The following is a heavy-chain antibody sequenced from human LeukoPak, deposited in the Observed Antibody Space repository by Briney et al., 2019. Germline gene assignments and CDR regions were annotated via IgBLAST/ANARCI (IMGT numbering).Heavy chain of an antibody. J-gene: IGHJ4*02. CDR2: IEGDGSGT. Sequence: QTGGSLRLSCGASRFTFSNYAMTWVRQAPGKGLEWVSSIEGDGSGTYYADSVRGRFTISRDNSKNTLYLQMNSLRAEDTAVYYCARVEWELDDRYFDYWGQGTLATVSS. CDR1: RFTFSNYA. D-gene: IGHD1-26*01. CDR3: ARVEWELDDRYFDY. V-gene: IGHV3-23*03.